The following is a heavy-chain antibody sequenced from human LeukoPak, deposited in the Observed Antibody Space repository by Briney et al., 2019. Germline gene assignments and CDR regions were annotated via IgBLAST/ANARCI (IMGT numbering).Heavy chain of an antibody. V-gene: IGHV3-23*01. Sequence: PGGSLRLSCAASGFTFNSYAMTWVRQAPGKGLEWVSAISGSGGSTYYADSVKGRFTISRDNSKNTLYLQMSSLRAEDTAVYFCAKDRIGESFSFDSWGQGTLVTVSS. J-gene: IGHJ4*02. CDR1: GFTFNSYA. CDR2: ISGSGGST. CDR3: AKDRIGESFSFDS. D-gene: IGHD3-10*01.